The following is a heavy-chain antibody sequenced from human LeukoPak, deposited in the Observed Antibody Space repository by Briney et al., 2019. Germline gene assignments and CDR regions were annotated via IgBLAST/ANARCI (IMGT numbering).Heavy chain of an antibody. CDR3: AGGQQLVVGSCDY. J-gene: IGHJ4*02. CDR2: IYYSGTT. V-gene: IGHV4-39*01. D-gene: IGHD6-13*01. CDR1: GGSISSGSFY. Sequence: PSETLSLTCIVAGGSISSGSFYWGWIRQPPGKGLEWIGSIYYSGTTFYNPSLKSRVTISVDTSKNQLSLKLSSVTAADTAVYYCAGGQQLVVGSCDYWGQGNLVTVSS.